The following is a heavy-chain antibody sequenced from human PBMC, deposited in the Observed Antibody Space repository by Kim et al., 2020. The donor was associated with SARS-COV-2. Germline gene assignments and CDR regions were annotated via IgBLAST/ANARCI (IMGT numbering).Heavy chain of an antibody. CDR3: ARGPLRYFDWLPSDNWFDP. CDR1: GYTFTSYD. V-gene: IGHV1-8*01. D-gene: IGHD3-9*01. CDR2: MNPNSGNT. J-gene: IGHJ5*02. Sequence: ASVKVSCKASGYTFTSYDINWVRQATGQGLEWMGWMNPNSGNTGYAQKFQGRVTMTRNTSISTAYMELSSLRSEDTAVYYCARGPLRYFDWLPSDNWFDPWGQGTLVTVSS.